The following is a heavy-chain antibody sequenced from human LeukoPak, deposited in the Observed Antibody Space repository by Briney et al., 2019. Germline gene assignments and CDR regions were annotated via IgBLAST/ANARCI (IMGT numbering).Heavy chain of an antibody. V-gene: IGHV3-23*01. CDR3: ARDVLGKNY. CDR2: IVGSGDSA. Sequence: GGSLRLSCAASGFTFSDYAMNWVRQAPGKGLEWVSVIVGSGDSAYYADSVKGRFTISRDNSKNTLYLQMNSLRAEDTAMYYCARDVLGKNYWGQGTLVTVSS. CDR1: GFTFSDYA. J-gene: IGHJ4*02. D-gene: IGHD7-27*01.